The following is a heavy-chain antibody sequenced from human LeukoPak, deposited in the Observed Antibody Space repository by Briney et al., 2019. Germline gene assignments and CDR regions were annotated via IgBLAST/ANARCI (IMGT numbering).Heavy chain of an antibody. CDR1: GFTFSNAW. D-gene: IGHD6-13*01. Sequence: GGSLRLSCAASGFTFSNAWMSWVRQAPGKGLEWVGRIKSKTDGGTTDCAAPVKGRFTISRDDSKNTLYLQMNSLKTEDTAVYYCTRSALAAAETNFDYWGQGTLVTVSS. CDR2: IKSKTDGGTT. CDR3: TRSALAAAETNFDY. V-gene: IGHV3-15*01. J-gene: IGHJ4*02.